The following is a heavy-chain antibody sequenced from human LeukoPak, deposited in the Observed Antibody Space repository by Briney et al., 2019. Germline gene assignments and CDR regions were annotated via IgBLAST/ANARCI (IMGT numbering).Heavy chain of an antibody. Sequence: GGSLRLSCAASGFTFSSYEMSWVRQAPGKGLEWVSGISGSGGSTYYADSVKGRFTISRDNSKNTLYLQTNSLRAGDTAAYYCAKAMGATLFDYWGQGTLVTVSS. CDR2: ISGSGGST. D-gene: IGHD1-26*01. V-gene: IGHV3-23*01. J-gene: IGHJ4*02. CDR1: GFTFSSYE. CDR3: AKAMGATLFDY.